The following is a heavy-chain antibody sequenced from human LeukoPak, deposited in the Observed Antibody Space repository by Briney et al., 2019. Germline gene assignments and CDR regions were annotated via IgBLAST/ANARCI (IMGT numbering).Heavy chain of an antibody. J-gene: IGHJ4*02. D-gene: IGHD1-1*01. CDR3: ARSITATGH. V-gene: IGHV1-2*02. CDR1: GYTFTGYY. CDR2: INPDSGGT. Sequence: ASVKVSCKASGYTFTGYYIHSVRQAPGQGLEWMGYINPDSGGTNYAQKFQGRVTMTRDTSISTAYMELSGLTSDDTAVYYCARSITATGHWGQGTLVTVSS.